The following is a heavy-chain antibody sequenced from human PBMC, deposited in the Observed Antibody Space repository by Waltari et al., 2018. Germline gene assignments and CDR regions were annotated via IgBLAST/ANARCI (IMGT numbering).Heavy chain of an antibody. V-gene: IGHV3-30-3*01. D-gene: IGHD1-26*01. CDR3: ARALGWSVDSGSYY. J-gene: IGHJ4*02. Sequence: QVQLVESGGGVVQPGRSLRLSCAASGFTFSSYAMHWVRQPPGKGLEWVAVISYDGSNKYYADSVKGRFTISRDNSKNTLYLQMNSLRAEDTAVYYCARALGWSVDSGSYYWGQGTLVTVSS. CDR2: ISYDGSNK. CDR1: GFTFSSYA.